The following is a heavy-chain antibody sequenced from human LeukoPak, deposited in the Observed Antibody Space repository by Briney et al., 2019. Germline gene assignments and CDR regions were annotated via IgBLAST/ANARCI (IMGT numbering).Heavy chain of an antibody. V-gene: IGHV1-8*01. D-gene: IGHD6-6*01. Sequence: ASVKVSCKASGYTFTSYDINWVRQATGQGLEWMGWMNPNSGNTGYAQKFQGRVTMTRDTSISTAYMELSRLRSDDTAVYYCARDGGGYSSSSNNWFDPWGQGTLVTVSS. CDR1: GYTFTSYD. CDR2: MNPNSGNT. J-gene: IGHJ5*02. CDR3: ARDGGGYSSSSNNWFDP.